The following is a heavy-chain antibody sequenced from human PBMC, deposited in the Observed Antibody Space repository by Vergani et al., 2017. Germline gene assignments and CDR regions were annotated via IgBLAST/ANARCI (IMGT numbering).Heavy chain of an antibody. V-gene: IGHV4-59*01. D-gene: IGHD1-14*01. CDR3: ARKRGDSYNRNPFYYYFMDV. Sequence: QVQLQESGPGLVKPSETLSLTCTVSGGSISSYYWSWIRQPPGEGLGWIWYIYYSGGTNYNPSLMSRVTISVDTSKNQFSLKLRTVTDADTAVYYCARKRGDSYNRNPFYYYFMDVWSKGCTVTVSS. CDR1: GGSISSYY. CDR2: IYYSGGT. J-gene: IGHJ6*03.